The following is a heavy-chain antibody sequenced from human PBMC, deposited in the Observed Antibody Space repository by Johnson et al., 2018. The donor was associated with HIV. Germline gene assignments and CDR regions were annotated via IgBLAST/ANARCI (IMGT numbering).Heavy chain of an antibody. V-gene: IGHV3-66*01. CDR1: GFTVSNNY. Sequence: QLVESGGGLVQPGGSLRLSCAASGFTVSNNYMNWVRQAPGEGLEWVSVIYSSGSAYYTDSVKGRFTTSRDNSKNTVYLKMNSLRAEDTAVYYCAREGGNWGRPDAFDLWGQGTMVTVSS. J-gene: IGHJ3*01. CDR3: AREGGNWGRPDAFDL. CDR2: IYSSGSA. D-gene: IGHD7-27*01.